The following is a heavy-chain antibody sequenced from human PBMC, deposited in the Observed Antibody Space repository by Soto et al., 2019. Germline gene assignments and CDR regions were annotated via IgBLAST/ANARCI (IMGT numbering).Heavy chain of an antibody. CDR1: GFTFSSYG. CDR2: ISYDGSNK. J-gene: IGHJ6*02. CDR3: ANGDYDFWSGYYQYYYGMDV. V-gene: IGHV3-30*18. D-gene: IGHD3-3*01. Sequence: GGSLRLSCAASGFTFSSYGMHWVRQAPGKGLEWVAVISYDGSNKYYADSVKGRFTISRDNSENTLYLQMNSLRAEDTAVYYCANGDYDFWSGYYQYYYGMDVWGQGTTVTVSS.